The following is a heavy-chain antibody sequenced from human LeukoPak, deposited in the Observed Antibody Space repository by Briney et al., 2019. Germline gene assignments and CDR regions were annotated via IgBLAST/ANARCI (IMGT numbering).Heavy chain of an antibody. CDR1: GGSISSYY. Sequence: SETLSLTCTVSGGSISSYYWSWIRQPPGKGLEWIGYVNYIGSTNYNPSLKSRVTILVDTSKIQFSLKLTSVTAADTAVYYCAKPAAGGDSASDIWGQGTMVTVSS. D-gene: IGHD6-13*01. V-gene: IGHV4-59*08. CDR2: VNYIGST. J-gene: IGHJ3*02. CDR3: AKPAAGGDSASDI.